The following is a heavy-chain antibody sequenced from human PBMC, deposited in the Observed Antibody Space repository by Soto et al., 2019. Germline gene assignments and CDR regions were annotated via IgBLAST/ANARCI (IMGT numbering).Heavy chain of an antibody. CDR3: ARFMMSTVRLCDY. CDR2: IYPGDSDT. CDR1: GYSFTSYW. D-gene: IGHD3-16*01. J-gene: IGHJ4*02. V-gene: IGHV5-51*01. Sequence: PGESLKISCKGSGYSFTSYWIAWVRQMPGKGLEWMGIIYPGDSDTRYSPSFQGQVTISADKSISTAYLQWSSLKASDTAMYYCARFMMSTVRLCDYWGQGTPVTVSS.